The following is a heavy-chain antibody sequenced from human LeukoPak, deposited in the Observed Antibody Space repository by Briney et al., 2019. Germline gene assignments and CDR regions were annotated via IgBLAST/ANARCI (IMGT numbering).Heavy chain of an antibody. CDR2: IYYSGTT. Sequence: SETLSLTCAVSGGSISNYYWGWIRQPPGKGMEWIGFIYYSGTTTYNPSLKSRITISVDTSKNQFSLKLSSVTAADTAVYYCARHLYDILTGYYPGPFDYWGQGTLVTVSS. J-gene: IGHJ4*02. V-gene: IGHV4-59*08. CDR1: GGSISNYY. CDR3: ARHLYDILTGYYPGPFDY. D-gene: IGHD3-9*01.